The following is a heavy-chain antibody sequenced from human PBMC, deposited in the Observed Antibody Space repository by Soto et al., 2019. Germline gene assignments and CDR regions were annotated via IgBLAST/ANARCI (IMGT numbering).Heavy chain of an antibody. J-gene: IGHJ4*02. Sequence: EVQLLESGGGLVQPGGSPRLSCAASGFTFSSYAMSWVRQAPGKGLEWVSAISGSGGSTYYADSVKGRFTISRDNSKNTLYRQMNSLRAEDTAVYYCAKDLKRSSGWYEALTFDYWGQGTLVTVSS. D-gene: IGHD6-19*01. CDR3: AKDLKRSSGWYEALTFDY. CDR1: GFTFSSYA. CDR2: ISGSGGST. V-gene: IGHV3-23*01.